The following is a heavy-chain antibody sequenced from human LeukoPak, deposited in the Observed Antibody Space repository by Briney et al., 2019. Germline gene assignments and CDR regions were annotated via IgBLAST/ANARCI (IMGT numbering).Heavy chain of an antibody. D-gene: IGHD3-9*01. Sequence: GGSLRLSCAASGFTFSSFAVHWVRQAPGKGLEWVAVISYDGSNKDYADSVKGRFTISRDNSRSTLYLQMDSLRAEDTAIYYCARSFIDFNPFDNWGQGTLVIVSS. CDR3: ARSFIDFNPFDN. CDR2: ISYDGSNK. CDR1: GFTFSSFA. J-gene: IGHJ4*02. V-gene: IGHV3-30*04.